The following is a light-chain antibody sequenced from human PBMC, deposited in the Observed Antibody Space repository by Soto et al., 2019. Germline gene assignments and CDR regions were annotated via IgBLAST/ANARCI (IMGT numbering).Light chain of an antibody. CDR2: DAS. Sequence: EIVLTQSPATLSFSPGERATLSCRASQSVSNYLAWYQQKPGQAPRLLIYDASNRATGIPARFSGSGSGTDFTLTISSLEPEDFALYYCQQRSNWPPLTFGGGTKVDIK. V-gene: IGKV3-11*01. CDR3: QQRSNWPPLT. J-gene: IGKJ4*01. CDR1: QSVSNY.